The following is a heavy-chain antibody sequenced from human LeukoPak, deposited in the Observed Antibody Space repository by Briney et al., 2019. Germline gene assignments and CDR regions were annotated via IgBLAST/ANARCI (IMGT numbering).Heavy chain of an antibody. CDR1: GFTFDDYG. J-gene: IGHJ6*03. CDR3: ARVGYCSGGSCYSGSYYYYYMDV. V-gene: IGHV3-20*04. CDR2: INWNGGST. Sequence: GGSLRLSCAASGFTFDDYGMSWVRHAPGKGLEWVSGINWNGGSTVYADSVKGRFTISRDNAKNSLYLQMNSLRAEDTALYYCARVGYCSGGSCYSGSYYYYYMDVWGKGTTVTVSS. D-gene: IGHD2-15*01.